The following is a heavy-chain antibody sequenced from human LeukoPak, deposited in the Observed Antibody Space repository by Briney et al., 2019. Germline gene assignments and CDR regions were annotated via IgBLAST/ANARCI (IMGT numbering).Heavy chain of an antibody. J-gene: IGHJ6*02. CDR2: MSTNSGNT. CDR3: ARVKLGAGYYYYGMDV. CDR1: GYTFTSYD. D-gene: IGHD3-16*01. Sequence: ASVKVSCKASGYTFTSYDINWVRQATGQGLEWMGWMSTNSGNTGHAQEFQGRLTMTRDTSTNTAYMELSSLRSEDTAVYYCARVKLGAGYYYYGMDVWGQGTTVTVSS. V-gene: IGHV1-8*01.